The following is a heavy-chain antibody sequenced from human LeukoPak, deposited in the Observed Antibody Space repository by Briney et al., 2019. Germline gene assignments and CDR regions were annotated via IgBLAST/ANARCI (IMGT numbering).Heavy chain of an antibody. Sequence: PSETLSLTCTVSGGSISSGGYYWSWIRQRPGKGLEWIGYIYYSGSTYYNPSLKSRVTISVDTSKNQFSLKLSSVTAADTAVYYCARAAARITMVRGTPYYFDYWGQGTLVTVSS. J-gene: IGHJ4*02. D-gene: IGHD3-10*01. CDR1: GGSISSGGYY. CDR3: ARAAARITMVRGTPYYFDY. V-gene: IGHV4-31*03. CDR2: IYYSGST.